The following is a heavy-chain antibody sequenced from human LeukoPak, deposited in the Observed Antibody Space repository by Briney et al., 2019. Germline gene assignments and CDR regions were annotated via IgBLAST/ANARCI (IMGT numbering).Heavy chain of an antibody. CDR3: AKSSGGIAARRYFDY. Sequence: GRSLRLACAASGFTFSGYGMHWVRQAPGKGLEWVAVIWYDGSNKYYADSVKGRFTISRDNSKNTLYLQMNSLRAEDTAVYYCAKSSGGIAARRYFDYWGQGTLATVSS. V-gene: IGHV3-33*06. D-gene: IGHD6-6*01. CDR2: IWYDGSNK. J-gene: IGHJ4*02. CDR1: GFTFSGYG.